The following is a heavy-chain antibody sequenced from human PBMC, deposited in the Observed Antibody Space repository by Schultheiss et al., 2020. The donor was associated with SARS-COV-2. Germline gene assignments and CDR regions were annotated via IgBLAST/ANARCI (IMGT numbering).Heavy chain of an antibody. J-gene: IGHJ6*02. CDR3: ARIPRYGSGSYYLKYYYYGMDV. CDR2: IYYSGST. V-gene: IGHV4-39*07. D-gene: IGHD3-10*01. Sequence: SETLSLTCTVSGGSISSSSYYWGWIRQPPGKGLEWIGSIYYSGSTYYNPSLKSRVTISVDTSKNQFSLKLSSVTAADTAVYYCARIPRYGSGSYYLKYYYYGMDVWGQGTTVTVSS. CDR1: GGSISSSSYY.